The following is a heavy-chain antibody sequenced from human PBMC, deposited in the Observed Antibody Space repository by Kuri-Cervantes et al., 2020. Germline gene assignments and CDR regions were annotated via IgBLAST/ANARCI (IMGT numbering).Heavy chain of an antibody. V-gene: IGHV1-69*06. J-gene: IGHJ4*02. CDR3: ARDETYYYGLGIVY. CDR1: GGTFSSYA. CDR2: IIPIFGTA. D-gene: IGHD3-10*01. Sequence: SVKVSCKASGGTFSSYAISWVRQAPGQGLEWMGGIIPIFGTANYAQKFQGRVTITADTSTSTAYMELSSLRSEDTAVYYCARDETYYYGLGIVYWGPGNLVTVSS.